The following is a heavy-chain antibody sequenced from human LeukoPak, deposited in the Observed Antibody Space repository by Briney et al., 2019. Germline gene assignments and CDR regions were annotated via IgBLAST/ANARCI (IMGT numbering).Heavy chain of an antibody. CDR3: ARVVVVAASGRGNWFDP. Sequence: SETLSLTCTVSGGSISSGSYYWSWIRRPAGKGLEWIGRIYTSGSTNYNPSLKSRVTISVDTSKNQFSLKLSSVTAADTAVYYCARVVVVAASGRGNWFDPWGQGTLVTVSS. J-gene: IGHJ5*02. V-gene: IGHV4-61*02. CDR2: IYTSGST. CDR1: GGSISSGSYY. D-gene: IGHD2-15*01.